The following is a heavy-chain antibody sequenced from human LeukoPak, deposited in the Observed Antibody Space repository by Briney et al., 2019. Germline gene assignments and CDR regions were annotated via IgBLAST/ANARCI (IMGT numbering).Heavy chain of an antibody. CDR2: IYYSGST. Sequence: SETLSLTCTVSGGSISSGGYYWSWIRQHPGKGLEWIGYIYYSGSTYYNPSLKSRVTISADTSKNQFSLKLSSVTAADTAVYYCARAARPYCGGDCYGLDYWGQGTLVTVSS. CDR1: GGSISSGGYY. D-gene: IGHD2-21*02. J-gene: IGHJ4*02. CDR3: ARAARPYCGGDCYGLDY. V-gene: IGHV4-31*03.